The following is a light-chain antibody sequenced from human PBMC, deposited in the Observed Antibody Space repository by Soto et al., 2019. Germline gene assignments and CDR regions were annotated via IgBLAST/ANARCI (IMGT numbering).Light chain of an antibody. V-gene: IGKV1-39*01. CDR3: QQSDSTPWT. CDR2: AAS. J-gene: IGKJ1*01. CDR1: QSISIY. Sequence: DIQMTQSPSSLSASVGDRVTITCRASQSISIYLNWYQQKPGKAPKLLIYAASSLQSAVPSRFSGSGSGTDFTLTISSLQPEDFATYYCQQSDSTPWTFGQGTKVEIK.